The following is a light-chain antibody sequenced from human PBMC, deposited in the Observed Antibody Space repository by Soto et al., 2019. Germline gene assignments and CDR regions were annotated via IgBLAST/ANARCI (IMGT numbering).Light chain of an antibody. J-gene: IGKJ2*01. CDR2: KAS. V-gene: IGKV1-5*03. CDR3: QQYNST. CDR1: QSISNW. Sequence: DTQMTQSPSTLSASVGDRVTITCRAGQSISNWLAWYQQRPGKAPKLLIYKASNLESGVPSRFSGSGSGTEFTLTISSLQPDDAATYYYQQYNSTFGQGTKLEIK.